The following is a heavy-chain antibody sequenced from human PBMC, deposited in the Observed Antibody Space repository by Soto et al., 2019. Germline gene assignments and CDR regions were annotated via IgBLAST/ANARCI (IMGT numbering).Heavy chain of an antibody. CDR1: VFTFITYA. D-gene: IGHD4-17*01. Sequence: GWSLRLACVSSVFTFITYAMSWVRQAPGKGLEWVSALSPSGGETYYADSVKGRFTISRDNSMNALYLQMNSLRVEDTAVYYCAHPRGYGVFDAYDIWGQGTMVTV. CDR3: AHPRGYGVFDAYDI. CDR2: LSPSGGET. V-gene: IGHV3-23*01. J-gene: IGHJ3*02.